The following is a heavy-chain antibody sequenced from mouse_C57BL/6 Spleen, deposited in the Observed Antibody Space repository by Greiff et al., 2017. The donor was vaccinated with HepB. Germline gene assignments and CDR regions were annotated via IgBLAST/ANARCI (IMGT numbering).Heavy chain of an antibody. D-gene: IGHD2-5*01. V-gene: IGHV1-75*01. J-gene: IGHJ3*01. CDR3: ARNAYYSNYGFAY. Sequence: VKLQQSGPELVKPGASVKISCKASGYTFTDYYINWVKQRPGQGLEWIGWIFPGSGSTYYNEKFKGKATLTVDKSSSTAYMLLSSLTSEDSAVYFCARNAYYSNYGFAYWGQGTLVTVSA. CDR2: IFPGSGST. CDR1: GYTFTDYY.